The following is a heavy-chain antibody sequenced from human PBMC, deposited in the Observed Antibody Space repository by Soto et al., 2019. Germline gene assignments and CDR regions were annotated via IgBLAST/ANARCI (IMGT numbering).Heavy chain of an antibody. D-gene: IGHD3-10*01. V-gene: IGHV3-23*01. CDR2: ISGNGGDT. CDR1: GFTFRSFA. CDR3: AKPQNTSGYGSFND. Sequence: EVQLLESGGGLEQPGGSLRLSCAASGFTFRSFAMSWVRQAPGKGLEWISGISGNGGDTNYADSVKGRFTISRDNSKNTLYLRLDSLRAEDTAVYYCAKPQNTSGYGSFNDWGQGTLVTVAS. J-gene: IGHJ4*02.